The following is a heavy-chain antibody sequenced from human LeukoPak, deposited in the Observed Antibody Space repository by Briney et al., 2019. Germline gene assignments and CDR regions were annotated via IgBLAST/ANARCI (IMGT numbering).Heavy chain of an antibody. CDR2: IYWNDDK. D-gene: IGHD3-16*01. CDR3: ARRATFGGVIAPDDAFDI. V-gene: IGHV2-5*01. Sequence: SGPTLVKPTQTLTLTCTFSGFSLSTSGVGVGWIRQPPGKALEWLALIYWNDDKRYSPSLKSRLPITKDTSKNQVVLTMTNMDPVDTATYYCARRATFGGVIAPDDAFDIWGQGTMVTVSS. J-gene: IGHJ3*02. CDR1: GFSLSTSGVG.